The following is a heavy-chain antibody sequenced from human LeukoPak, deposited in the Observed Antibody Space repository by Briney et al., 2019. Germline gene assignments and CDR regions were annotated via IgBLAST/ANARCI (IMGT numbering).Heavy chain of an antibody. D-gene: IGHD3-3*01. CDR2: INPSGGST. V-gene: IGHV1-46*01. CDR1: GYIFTSYF. CDR3: ARGVSPPRHYDFWSGPFDY. J-gene: IGHJ4*02. Sequence: ASVKVSCKASGYIFTSYFMHWVRQAPGQGLEWMGLINPSGGSTRYAQKFQGRVTMTRDMSTSTVYMELSSLRSEDTAVYYCARGVSPPRHYDFWSGPFDYWGQGTLVTVSS.